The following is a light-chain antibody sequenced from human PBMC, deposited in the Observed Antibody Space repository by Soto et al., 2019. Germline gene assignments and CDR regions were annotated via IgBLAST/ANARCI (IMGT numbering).Light chain of an antibody. CDR2: DVS. Sequence: QSVLTQPASVSGSPGQSITISCTGTSSDIGAYNYVSWYQQHPGKAPKLMIYDVSNRPSGVSNRFSGSKSGNTASLTIFGLQAEDESDYYCSSYTSSTSFYFGTGTKSPS. CDR3: SSYTSSTSFY. V-gene: IGLV2-14*01. J-gene: IGLJ1*01. CDR1: SSDIGAYNY.